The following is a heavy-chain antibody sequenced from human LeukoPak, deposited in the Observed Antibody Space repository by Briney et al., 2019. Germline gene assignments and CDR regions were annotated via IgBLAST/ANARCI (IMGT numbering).Heavy chain of an antibody. CDR3: ARSSVAAAGTPSDWFDP. D-gene: IGHD6-13*01. V-gene: IGHV4-34*01. J-gene: IGHJ5*02. CDR1: GGSFSGYY. Sequence: SETLSLTCAVYGGSFSGYYWSWIRQPPGKGLEWIGEINHSGSTNYNPSLKSRVTISVDTSKIQFSLKLSSVTAADTAVDYCARSSVAAAGTPSDWFDPWGQGTLVTVSS. CDR2: INHSGST.